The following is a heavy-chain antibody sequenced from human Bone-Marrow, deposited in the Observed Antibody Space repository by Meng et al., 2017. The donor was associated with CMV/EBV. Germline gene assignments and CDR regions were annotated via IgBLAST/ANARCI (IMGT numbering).Heavy chain of an antibody. CDR3: ARRYSSSSEFDP. V-gene: IGHV1-18*01. Sequence: ASVKVSCKASGYTFTSYGISWVRQAPGQGLEWMGWISAYNGNTNYAQKFQGRVTITADKSTSTAYMELSSLRSEDTAVYYCARRYSSSSEFDPWCQGTLVTV. CDR2: ISAYNGNT. J-gene: IGHJ5*02. CDR1: GYTFTSYG. D-gene: IGHD6-6*01.